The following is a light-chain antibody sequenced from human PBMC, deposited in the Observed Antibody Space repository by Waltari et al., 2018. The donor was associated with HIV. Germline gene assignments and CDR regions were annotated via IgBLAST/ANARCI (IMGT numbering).Light chain of an antibody. Sequence: QAGLAQPPSVSADLDLTAKLTCSGNENNVGYQGATWLQHYQGNPPQLLTYRNDGRPSGFSDRFFAARSGDTASLTISGLQPEDEVVYYCLAWDTAFSGWVFGSWTHLIV. J-gene: IGLJ3*02. V-gene: IGLV10-54*04. CDR1: ENNVGYQG. CDR2: RND. CDR3: LAWDTAFSGWV.